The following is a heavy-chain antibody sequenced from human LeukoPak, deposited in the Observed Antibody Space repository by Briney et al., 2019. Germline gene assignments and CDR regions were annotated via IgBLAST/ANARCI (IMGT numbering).Heavy chain of an antibody. CDR3: APGVVGATKVDY. CDR2: VDPEDGET. D-gene: IGHD1-26*01. Sequence: ASVKVSCKASGYTFTDYYMHWVQQAPGKGLEWMGRVDPEDGETIYAEKFQGRVTITADTSTDTAYMELSSLRSEDTAVYYCAPGVVGATKVDYWGQGTLVTVSS. V-gene: IGHV1-69-2*01. CDR1: GYTFTDYY. J-gene: IGHJ4*02.